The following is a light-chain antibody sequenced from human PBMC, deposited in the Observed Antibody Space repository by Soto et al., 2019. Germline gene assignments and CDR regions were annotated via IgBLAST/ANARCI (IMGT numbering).Light chain of an antibody. CDR2: DVT. Sequence: QSALTQPASVSGSPGQSITISCTGTSSDVGGYNYVSWYQQHPGKAPKLMIYDVTNRPSGVANRFSGSKSGNTASLTISGRQAEEEAAYYCSSYTSSSTTLVFGGGTKLTVL. J-gene: IGLJ3*02. CDR3: SSYTSSSTTLV. V-gene: IGLV2-14*01. CDR1: SSDVGGYNY.